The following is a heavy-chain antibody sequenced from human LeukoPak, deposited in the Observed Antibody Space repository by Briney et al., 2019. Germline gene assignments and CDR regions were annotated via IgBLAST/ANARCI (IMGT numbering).Heavy chain of an antibody. Sequence: GGSLRLSCAASGFTFSSYAMSWVRQAPGKGLEWVSGISGSGGSTYYADSVKGRFTISRDNSKNTLYLQMSSLRAEDTAVYYCVKLGVTFGELSHIENYFDYWGQGTLVTVSS. V-gene: IGHV3-23*01. D-gene: IGHD3-10*01. CDR3: VKLGVTFGELSHIENYFDY. CDR1: GFTFSSYA. CDR2: ISGSGGST. J-gene: IGHJ4*02.